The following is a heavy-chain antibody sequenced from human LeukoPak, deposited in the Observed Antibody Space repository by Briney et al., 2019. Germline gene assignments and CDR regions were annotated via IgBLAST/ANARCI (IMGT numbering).Heavy chain of an antibody. CDR3: AKDSKLMYYYDSSGYGWLDY. CDR1: GFTFSSYA. V-gene: IGHV3-23*01. D-gene: IGHD3-22*01. Sequence: PGGSLRLSCAASGFTFSSYAMSWVRQAPGKGLEWVSAISGSGGSTYYADSVKGRFTISRDNSKNTLYLQMNGLRAEDTAVYYCAKDSKLMYYYDSSGYGWLDYWGQGTLVTVSS. CDR2: ISGSGGST. J-gene: IGHJ4*02.